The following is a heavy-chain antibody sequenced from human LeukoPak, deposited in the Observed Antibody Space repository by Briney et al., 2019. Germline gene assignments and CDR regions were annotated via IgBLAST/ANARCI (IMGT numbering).Heavy chain of an antibody. V-gene: IGHV3-23*01. J-gene: IGHJ5*02. D-gene: IGHD3-16*01. CDR3: AKVTYDYVWGSYET. CDR1: GFTFTSYV. CDR2: ISGSGDST. Sequence: GGSLRLSCAASGFTFTSYVISWVRQAPGKGLEWVSAISGSGDSTYYADSVKGRFTISRDNSKNTLYLQMNSMRAEDTAVYYCAKVTYDYVWGSYETWGQGTLVTVSS.